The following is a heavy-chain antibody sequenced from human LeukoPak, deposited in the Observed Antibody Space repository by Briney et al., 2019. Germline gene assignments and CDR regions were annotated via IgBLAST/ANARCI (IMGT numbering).Heavy chain of an antibody. V-gene: IGHV3-74*03. CDR2: INSDGSGT. CDR3: ARDRAAFGVVQVAY. CDR1: GFTFSSYW. Sequence: GGSLRLSCEASGFTFSSYWMHWVRQTPGKGLVWVSRINSDGSGTKYADSVKGPFTISRHNTKNTLKLQMNSVRVEDTGVYYCARDRAAFGVVQVAYWGQGILVTVSS. J-gene: IGHJ4*02. D-gene: IGHD3-3*01.